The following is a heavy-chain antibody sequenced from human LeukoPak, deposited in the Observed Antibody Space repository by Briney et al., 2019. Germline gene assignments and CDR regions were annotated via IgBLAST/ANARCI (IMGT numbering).Heavy chain of an antibody. Sequence: PGGSLRLSCAASGFTFSNYAMSWARQAPGKGLEWVSTISGSGDRTYYADSVKGRFTISRDNSKNTLFLHMTSLRAEDTAVFYCAKDLDDSSGFYSYHHWGQGTLVTVSS. CDR1: GFTFSNYA. CDR2: ISGSGDRT. CDR3: AKDLDDSSGFYSYHH. D-gene: IGHD3-22*01. J-gene: IGHJ1*01. V-gene: IGHV3-23*01.